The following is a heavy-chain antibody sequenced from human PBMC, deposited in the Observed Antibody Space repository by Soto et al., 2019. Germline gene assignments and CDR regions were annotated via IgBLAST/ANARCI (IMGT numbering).Heavy chain of an antibody. J-gene: IGHJ4*02. CDR2: ISYDGSNK. V-gene: IGHV3-30*03. Sequence: QVQLVESGGGVVQPGRSLRLSCAASGFTFSSYGMHWVRQAPGKGLEWVAVISYDGSNKFYADSVKGRFTISRDNSENTLYLQMNSRRAEDTAVYNCVTEEKQFMVQWEFDSWGQGSLVAVST. CDR1: GFTFSSYG. D-gene: IGHD1-26*01. CDR3: VTEEKQFMVQWEFDS.